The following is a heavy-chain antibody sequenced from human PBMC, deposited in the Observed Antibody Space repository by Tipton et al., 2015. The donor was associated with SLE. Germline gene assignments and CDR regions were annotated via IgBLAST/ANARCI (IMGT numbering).Heavy chain of an antibody. D-gene: IGHD2-15*01. Sequence: TLSLTCTVSGGSISSSSYYWGWIRQPAGKGLEWIGRIHTSGSTNNNPSLKTRVTISVDTSKNQFSLKLRSVTAADTAVYYCARNRGGYCSGAGCYGLDIWGQGTMVTVSS. CDR2: IHTSGST. V-gene: IGHV4-61*02. CDR1: GGSISSSSYY. J-gene: IGHJ3*02. CDR3: ARNRGGYCSGAGCYGLDI.